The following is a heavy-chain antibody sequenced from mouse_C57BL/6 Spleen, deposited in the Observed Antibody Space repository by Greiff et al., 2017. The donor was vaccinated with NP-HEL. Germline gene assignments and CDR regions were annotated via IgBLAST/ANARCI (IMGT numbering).Heavy chain of an antibody. Sequence: QVQLQQPGAELVKPGASVKLSCKASGYTFTSYWMHWVKQRPGQGLEWIGMIHPNSGSTNYNEKFKSKATLTVDKSSSTAYMQLSSLTSEDSAVYYCARFEIYYYGSSPHFDYWGQGTTLTVSS. CDR2: IHPNSGST. V-gene: IGHV1-64*01. D-gene: IGHD1-1*01. J-gene: IGHJ2*01. CDR1: GYTFTSYW. CDR3: ARFEIYYYGSSPHFDY.